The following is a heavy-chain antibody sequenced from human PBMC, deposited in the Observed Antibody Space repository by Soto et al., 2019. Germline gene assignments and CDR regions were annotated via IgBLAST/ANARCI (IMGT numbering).Heavy chain of an antibody. D-gene: IGHD6-19*01. Sequence: QVQLVQSGAEVKKPGSSVKVSCKASGGTFSSYAISWVRQAPGQGLEWMGGIIPIFGTANYAQKFQGRVTITADESTSTAYMEPSSLRSEDTAVYSCASSCDSRWYEGVYNWFDPWGQGTPVTVSS. CDR1: GGTFSSYA. J-gene: IGHJ5*02. CDR3: ASSCDSRWYEGVYNWFDP. CDR2: IIPIFGTA. V-gene: IGHV1-69*01.